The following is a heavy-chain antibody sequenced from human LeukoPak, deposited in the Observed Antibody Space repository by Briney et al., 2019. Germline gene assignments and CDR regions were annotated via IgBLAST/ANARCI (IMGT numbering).Heavy chain of an antibody. CDR1: GGSINNGGYY. CDR3: ATSGGAGTRVDY. V-gene: IGHV4-30-2*01. CDR2: IHHSGIT. Sequence: SETLSLTCTVSGGSINNGGYYWNWIRQPPGKGLEWIGYIHHSGITYYNPSLKSRVTLSVDGSKNQFSLNVSSVTAADTAMYYCATSGGAGTRVDYWGQRTLVTVSS. D-gene: IGHD1-14*01. J-gene: IGHJ4*02.